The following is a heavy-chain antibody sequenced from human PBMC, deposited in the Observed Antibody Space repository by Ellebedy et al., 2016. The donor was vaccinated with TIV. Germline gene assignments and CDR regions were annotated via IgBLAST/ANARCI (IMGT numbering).Heavy chain of an antibody. D-gene: IGHD6-19*01. V-gene: IGHV3-30*18. CDR3: AKCRKWLVRNWYFDL. CDR2: ISYDGSNK. CDR1: GFTFSSYV. Sequence: GGSLRLSCAASGFTFSSYVMHWVRQAPGKGLEWVAVISYDGSNKYYADSVKGRFTISRDNSKNTLYLQMNSLRAEDTAVYYCAKCRKWLVRNWYFDLWGRGTLVTVSS. J-gene: IGHJ2*01.